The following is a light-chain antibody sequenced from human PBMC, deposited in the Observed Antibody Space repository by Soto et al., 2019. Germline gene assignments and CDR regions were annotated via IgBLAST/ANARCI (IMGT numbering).Light chain of an antibody. Sequence: QSVLTQPPSASGSPGQSVTVSCTRTSSNVGAHNFVSWHQQHPGKAPKLMVYEVSKRPSGVHDRFSGSKSGNTASLTVSGLQAEDEADYYCSSYAGSNNYVFGTGTKVTVL. CDR3: SSYAGSNNYV. J-gene: IGLJ1*01. V-gene: IGLV2-8*01. CDR1: SSNVGAHNF. CDR2: EVS.